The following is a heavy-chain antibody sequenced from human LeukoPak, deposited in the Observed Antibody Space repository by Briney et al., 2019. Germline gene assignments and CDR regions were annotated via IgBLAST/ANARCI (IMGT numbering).Heavy chain of an antibody. Sequence: SETLSLTCTVSGGSISSHYWSWIRQPPGKGLESTGYIYYSGRTTYNPSLKSRVTISVDTYKNQFSLQLSSVTAADTAVYYCASADGAKGDALDLWGQGPMVTVSS. V-gene: IGHV4-59*11. CDR2: IYYSGRT. CDR1: GGSISSHY. CDR3: ASADGAKGDALDL. D-gene: IGHD4-17*01. J-gene: IGHJ3*01.